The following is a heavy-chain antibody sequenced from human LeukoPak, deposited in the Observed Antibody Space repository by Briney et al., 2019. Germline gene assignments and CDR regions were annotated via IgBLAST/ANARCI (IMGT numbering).Heavy chain of an antibody. CDR3: ARGVYIAAAQYGY. Sequence: GGSLRLSCAASGFTFSSYAMSWVRQAPGKGLEWVSAISGSGDSTYYADSVKGRFTISRDNSKNTLYLQMNSLRAEDTAVYYCARGVYIAAAQYGYWGQGTLVTVSS. V-gene: IGHV3-23*01. CDR2: ISGSGDST. CDR1: GFTFSSYA. J-gene: IGHJ4*02. D-gene: IGHD6-13*01.